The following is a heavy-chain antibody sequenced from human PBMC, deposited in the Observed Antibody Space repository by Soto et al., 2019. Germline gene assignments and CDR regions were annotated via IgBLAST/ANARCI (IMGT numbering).Heavy chain of an antibody. CDR3: ARDLGILWFGELSPSGMDV. CDR1: GGSISSGGYY. D-gene: IGHD3-10*01. V-gene: IGHV4-31*03. CDR2: IYYSGST. Sequence: SETLSLTCTVSGGSISSGGYYWSWIRQHPGKGLEWIGYIYYSGSTYYNPSLKSRVTISVDTSKDQFSLKLSSVTAADTAVYYCARDLGILWFGELSPSGMDVWGQGTTVTVSS. J-gene: IGHJ6*02.